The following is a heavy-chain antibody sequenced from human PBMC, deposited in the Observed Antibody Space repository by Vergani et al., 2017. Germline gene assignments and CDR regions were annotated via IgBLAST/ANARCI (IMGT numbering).Heavy chain of an antibody. V-gene: IGHV3-48*01. D-gene: IGHD3-3*01. CDR3: ARDFGYFGVLGLRYYYGMDV. J-gene: IGHJ6*02. Sequence: EVQLVESGGGLVQPGGSLRLSCAASGFTFSSYSMNWVRQAPGKGLEWVSYISSSSSTIYYADSVKGRFTISRDKAKNSLYLQMNSLRAEDTAVYYCARDFGYFGVLGLRYYYGMDVWGQGTTVTVSS. CDR2: ISSSSSTI. CDR1: GFTFSSYS.